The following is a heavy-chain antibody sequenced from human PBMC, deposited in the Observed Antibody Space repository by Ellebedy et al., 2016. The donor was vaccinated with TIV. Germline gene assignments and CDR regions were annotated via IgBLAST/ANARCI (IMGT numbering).Heavy chain of an antibody. CDR1: GGTFSSYA. CDR2: IIPIFGTA. CDR3: ASSVVRGVIPYGMDV. D-gene: IGHD3-10*01. J-gene: IGHJ6*02. Sequence: SVKVSXXASGGTFSSYAISWVRQAPGQGLEWMGGIIPIFGTANYAQKFQGRVTITADESTSTAYMELSSLRSEDTAVYYCASSVVRGVIPYGMDVWGQGTTVTVSS. V-gene: IGHV1-69*13.